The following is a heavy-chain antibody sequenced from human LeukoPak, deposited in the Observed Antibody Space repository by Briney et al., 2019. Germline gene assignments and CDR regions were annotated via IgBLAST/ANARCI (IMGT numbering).Heavy chain of an antibody. CDR3: AKDRPHFDY. CDR1: GFTFRNYA. V-gene: IGHV3-23*01. J-gene: IGHJ4*02. CDR2: INNNGDST. Sequence: PGGSLRLSCAASGFTFRNYAMSWVRQAPGKGLEWVSAINNNGDSTYYADSVKGRFTISRDNSKNTLHLQMNSLRAEDTAVYYCAKDRPHFDYWGQGNLDSVSS.